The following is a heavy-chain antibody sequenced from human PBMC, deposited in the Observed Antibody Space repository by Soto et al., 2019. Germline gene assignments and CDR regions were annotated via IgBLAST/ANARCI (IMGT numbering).Heavy chain of an antibody. V-gene: IGHV4-31*03. CDR1: GGSISSGGYY. CDR3: ARKASEGWFDP. Sequence: QVQLQESGPGLVKTSQTLSLTCTVSGGSISSGGYYWSGIRQHPGKGLEWIGYIYYSGSTYYNPSLKSRVTISVDTSKNKFKLKLSSVTAADTAVYYCARKASEGWFDPWGQGTVGTVSA. J-gene: IGHJ5*02. CDR2: IYYSGST.